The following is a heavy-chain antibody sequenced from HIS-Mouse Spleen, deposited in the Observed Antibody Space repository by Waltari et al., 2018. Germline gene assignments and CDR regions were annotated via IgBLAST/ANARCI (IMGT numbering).Heavy chain of an antibody. Sequence: QVQLQQWGAGLLKPSETLSLTCAVYGGSFSGYYWSWIRQPPGKGLEWIGEITHSGSTNYNPCLKSRVTISVDTSTNQFSLKLSSVTAADTAVYYCARMGPASGSYGDYWGQGTLVTVSS. D-gene: IGHD1-26*01. V-gene: IGHV4-34*01. CDR2: ITHSGST. CDR3: ARMGPASGSYGDY. J-gene: IGHJ4*02. CDR1: GGSFSGYY.